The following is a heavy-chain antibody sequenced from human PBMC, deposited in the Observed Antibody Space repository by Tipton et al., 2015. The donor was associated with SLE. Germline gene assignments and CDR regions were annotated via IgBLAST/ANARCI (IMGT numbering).Heavy chain of an antibody. CDR2: VHYSGST. J-gene: IGHJ3*01. D-gene: IGHD2-21*01. Sequence: LRLSCSISGGSITAYYWNWVRQPPGKGLEWIGFVHYSGSTNYNPSLKSRVAISMDTSKSQFSLNLNSLTAAGTAVYFCPSLGDVYPMGAFEFWGPGAMVAVSS. V-gene: IGHV4-59*01. CDR1: GGSITAYY. CDR3: PSLGDVYPMGAFEF.